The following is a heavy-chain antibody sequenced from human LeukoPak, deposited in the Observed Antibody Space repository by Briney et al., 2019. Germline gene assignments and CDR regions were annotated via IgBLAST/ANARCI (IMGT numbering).Heavy chain of an antibody. D-gene: IGHD6-13*01. CDR3: ARGFAALPYYYYYMDA. CDR2: MNPNSGNT. V-gene: IGHV1-8*01. Sequence: GASVKVSCKASGYTFTSYDINWVRQATGQGLEWMGWMNPNSGNTGYAQKFQGRVTMTRNTSISTAYMELSSLRSEDTAVYYCARGFAALPYYYYYMDAWGKGTTVTVSS. J-gene: IGHJ6*03. CDR1: GYTFTSYD.